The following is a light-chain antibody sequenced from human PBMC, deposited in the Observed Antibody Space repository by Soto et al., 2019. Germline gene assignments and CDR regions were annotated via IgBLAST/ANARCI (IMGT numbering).Light chain of an antibody. CDR3: QQYNNWPPKT. V-gene: IGKV3-15*01. CDR1: QSISSN. J-gene: IGKJ1*01. Sequence: ATLSCSPVQVATLSCRAGQSISSNLAWDQQKPGQAPRLLMFRTSSRATGFPARFSGSGSGTEFTLTISSLQSEDAAIYYCQQYNNWPPKTFGQGTKVDIK. CDR2: RTS.